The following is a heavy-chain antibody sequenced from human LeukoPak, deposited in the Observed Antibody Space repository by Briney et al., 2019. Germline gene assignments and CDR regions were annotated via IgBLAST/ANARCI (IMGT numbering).Heavy chain of an antibody. Sequence: GGSLRLSCAASGFTFSSYGMHWVRQAPGKGLEWVAVISYDGSNKYYADSMKGRFTISRDNSKNTLYLQMNSLRAEDTAVYYCAKVGISPYNSGPKGYYGMDVWGQGTTVTVSS. CDR3: AKVGISPYNSGPKGYYGMDV. CDR2: ISYDGSNK. V-gene: IGHV3-30*18. J-gene: IGHJ6*02. D-gene: IGHD3-3*02. CDR1: GFTFSSYG.